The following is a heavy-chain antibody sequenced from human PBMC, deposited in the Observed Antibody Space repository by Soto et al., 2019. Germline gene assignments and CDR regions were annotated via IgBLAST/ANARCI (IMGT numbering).Heavy chain of an antibody. J-gene: IGHJ4*02. CDR3: DRINWAHSSIEY. CDR2: VTHSGTA. Sequence: SATXSLTCSVSVCSSYSGSLSLSWIRQPPGKGLEWIGYVTHSGTAYSIPSLNGLLTLSVDSSQTQFSLKLTSVTAADSAFYYCDRINWAHSSIEYWGRRLLVTV. CDR1: VCSSYSGSLS. V-gene: IGHV4-30-2*01. D-gene: IGHD6-13*01.